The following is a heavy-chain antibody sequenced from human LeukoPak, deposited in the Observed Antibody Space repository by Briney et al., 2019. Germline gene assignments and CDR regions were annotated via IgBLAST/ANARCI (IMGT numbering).Heavy chain of an antibody. CDR3: AREVQMGASDY. J-gene: IGHJ4*02. V-gene: IGHV4-34*01. D-gene: IGHD1-26*01. CDR1: GGSFSGYY. CDR2: INHSGST. Sequence: SETLSLTCAVYGGSFSGYYWSWRRQPPGRGLEWIGEINHSGSTNHNPSLKSRVTISVDTSRNQFSLKLSSVTAADTAVYYCAREVQMGASDYWGQGTLLTVSS.